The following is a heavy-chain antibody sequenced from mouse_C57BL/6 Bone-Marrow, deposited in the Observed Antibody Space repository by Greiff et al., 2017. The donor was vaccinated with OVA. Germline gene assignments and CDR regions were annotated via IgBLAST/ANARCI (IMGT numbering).Heavy chain of an antibody. Sequence: EVQRVESEGGLVQPGSSMTLSCTASGFSFSDYYMAWVRQFPEKGLEWVANINYDGSSSYYLASLKRRFITSRDNATNMLYLQMSRLKSEDKATDYCAREGEYGSSIDYWGQGTTLTVSS. CDR2: INYDGSSS. J-gene: IGHJ2*01. CDR1: GFSFSDYY. CDR3: AREGEYGSSIDY. V-gene: IGHV5-16*01. D-gene: IGHD1-1*01.